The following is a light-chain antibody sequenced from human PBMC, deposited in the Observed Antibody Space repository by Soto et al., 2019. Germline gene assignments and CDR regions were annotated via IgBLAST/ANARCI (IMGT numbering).Light chain of an antibody. Sequence: DIQLTQSPSFLSASVGDRVTITCRASQGISTYLNWYQQKPGKAPKVLIYAASTLQSGVPAKFRVSGSGTDFTLTISCPQSEDFATYYCQQYYSYPLTFGGGTKVDI. CDR1: QGISTY. CDR2: AAS. CDR3: QQYYSYPLT. V-gene: IGKV1-9*01. J-gene: IGKJ4*01.